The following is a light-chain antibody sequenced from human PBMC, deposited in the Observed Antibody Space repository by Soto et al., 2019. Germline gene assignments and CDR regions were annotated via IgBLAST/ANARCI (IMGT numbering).Light chain of an antibody. Sequence: DIQMTQSPSSLSASVGDRVTITCRASQSISNYLNWYQQKPGRAPKLLIYAASSLQSGVPLRFSGSGSGTDFTLSINSLQPEDFATYYCQQSYSTPQITFGQGTRLEIK. CDR3: QQSYSTPQIT. CDR1: QSISNY. V-gene: IGKV1-39*01. J-gene: IGKJ5*01. CDR2: AAS.